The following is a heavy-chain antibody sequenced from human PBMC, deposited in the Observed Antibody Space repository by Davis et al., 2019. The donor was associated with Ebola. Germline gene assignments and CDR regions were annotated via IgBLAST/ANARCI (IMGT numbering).Heavy chain of an antibody. CDR1: GYTFNSHG. V-gene: IGHV1-18*01. Sequence: ASVKVSCKASGYTFNSHGISWVRQAPGQGLEWMAWISAYNGHTNYAQKFQGRLTVTTETSTSTVYMELRSLTSDDTAEYYCARGRNGGWDFDYWGQGTRVTVSS. CDR2: ISAYNGHT. D-gene: IGHD6-19*01. J-gene: IGHJ4*02. CDR3: ARGRNGGWDFDY.